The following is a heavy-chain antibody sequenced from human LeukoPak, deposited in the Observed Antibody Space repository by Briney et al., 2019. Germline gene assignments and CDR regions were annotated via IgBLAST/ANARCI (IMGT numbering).Heavy chain of an antibody. V-gene: IGHV3-49*03. CDR2: IRNTVYGGTI. J-gene: IGHJ6*02. D-gene: IGHD5-24*01. Sequence: GGSLRLSCSVSGFKFADYDMSWLRQAPGKGLEWVGFIRNTVYGGTIKYAAAVKGRFTISRDDSKSIAYLQMNSLQGEDTAVYFCSRSTWRYTMDVWGQGSTVTVSS. CDR1: GFKFADYD. CDR3: SRSTWRYTMDV.